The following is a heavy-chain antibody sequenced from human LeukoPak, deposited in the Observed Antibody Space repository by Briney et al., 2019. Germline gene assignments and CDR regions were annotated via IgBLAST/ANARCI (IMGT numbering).Heavy chain of an antibody. CDR3: AKEGFNYYGSGMVI. CDR2: IRYDGSNK. CDR1: GFTFSSYG. Sequence: GGSLRLSCAASGFTFSSYGMHWVRQAPGKGLEWVAFIRYDGSNKYYADSVKGRFTISRDNSKNTLYLQMNSLRAEDTAVYYCAKEGFNYYGSGMVIWGQGTMVTVSS. D-gene: IGHD3-10*01. V-gene: IGHV3-30*02. J-gene: IGHJ3*02.